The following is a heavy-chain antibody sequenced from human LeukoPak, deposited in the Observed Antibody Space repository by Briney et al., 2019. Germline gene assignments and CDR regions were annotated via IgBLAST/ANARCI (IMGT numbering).Heavy chain of an antibody. J-gene: IGHJ4*02. D-gene: IGHD3-9*01. V-gene: IGHV3-48*03. CDR1: GFTFSSYE. CDR3: ALYFDWLWGGNLDY. CDR2: ISSSGSTI. Sequence: GGSLSLSCAASGFTFSSYEMNWVRQAPGKGLEWVSYISSSGSTIYYADSVKGRFTISRDNAKNSLYLQMNSLRAEDTAVYYCALYFDWLWGGNLDYWGQGTLVTVSS.